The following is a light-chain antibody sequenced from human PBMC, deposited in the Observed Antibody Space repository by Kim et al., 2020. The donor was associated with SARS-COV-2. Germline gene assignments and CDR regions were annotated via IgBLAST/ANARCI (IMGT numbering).Light chain of an antibody. J-gene: IGLJ3*02. CDR2: KET. CDR3: QSSDTSATSWV. V-gene: IGLV3-25*03. CDR1: EWPKQY. Sequence: PRQTASITCSGDEWPKQYDYWYEQKRGQDPLVVIYKETGRRSGIPERLSGSTSGTKVTLTISGVKRQDEADDYCQSSDTSATSWVFGGGTQLTVL.